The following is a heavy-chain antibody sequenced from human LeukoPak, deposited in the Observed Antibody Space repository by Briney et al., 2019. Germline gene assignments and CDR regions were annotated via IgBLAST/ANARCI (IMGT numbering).Heavy chain of an antibody. CDR2: IYWNDDK. V-gene: IGHV2-5*01. CDR3: AHMRLLGYCSSTSCSPWDY. J-gene: IGHJ4*02. CDR1: GFSLSTSGVG. Sequence: SGPTLVKPTQTRTLTCTFSGFSLSTSGVGVGWIRQPPGKALEWLALIYWNDDKRYSPSLKSRLTITKDTSKNQVVLTMTNMDPVDTATYYCAHMRLLGYCSSTSCSPWDYWGQGILVTVSS. D-gene: IGHD2-2*01.